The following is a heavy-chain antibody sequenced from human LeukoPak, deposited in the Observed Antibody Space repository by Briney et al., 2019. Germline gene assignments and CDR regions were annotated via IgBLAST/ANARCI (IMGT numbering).Heavy chain of an antibody. CDR1: GGSINGYF. V-gene: IGHV4-59*01. CDR2: ISDSGST. D-gene: IGHD4-17*01. CDR3: ARVFRGAVTSNWFDP. J-gene: IGHJ5*02. Sequence: PSETLSLTCTVSGGSINGYFWTWIRQPPGKGPEWIGYISDSGSTNYNPSFKSRVTLSVDSSNTEFSLRLNSVTAADTAVYYCARVFRGAVTSNWFDPWGQGTPVTVSS.